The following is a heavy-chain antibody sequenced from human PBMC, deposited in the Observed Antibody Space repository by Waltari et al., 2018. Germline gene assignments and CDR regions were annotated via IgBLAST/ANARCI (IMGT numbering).Heavy chain of an antibody. D-gene: IGHD5-18*01. J-gene: IGHJ4*02. CDR3: ARKGGRGYPYGPFYYDY. CDR2: INIDGGYF. Sequence: EVQLVESGGGLVQPGGYLRLSCAASGFSFGAYWMHWVRQAPGKGLEWVARINIDGGYFSYTDSVKGRFTISRDNAKNTVFLQLNSVRAEDTAVYYCARKGGRGYPYGPFYYDYWGQGTLVTVSS. CDR1: GFSFGAYW. V-gene: IGHV3-74*01.